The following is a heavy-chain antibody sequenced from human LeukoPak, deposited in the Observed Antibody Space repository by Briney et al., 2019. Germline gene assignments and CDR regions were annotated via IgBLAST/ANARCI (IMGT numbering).Heavy chain of an antibody. Sequence: KPSGTLSLTCAVSGGSISSSNWWSWVRQPPGQGLEWIGEIYHSGSTNYNPSLKSRVTISVDKSKNQFSLKLSSVTAADTAVYYCARANMVRGVGSFFDRNWFDPWGQGTLVTVSS. CDR2: IYHSGST. CDR1: GGSISSSNW. V-gene: IGHV4-4*02. CDR3: ARANMVRGVGSFFDRNWFDP. J-gene: IGHJ5*02. D-gene: IGHD3-10*01.